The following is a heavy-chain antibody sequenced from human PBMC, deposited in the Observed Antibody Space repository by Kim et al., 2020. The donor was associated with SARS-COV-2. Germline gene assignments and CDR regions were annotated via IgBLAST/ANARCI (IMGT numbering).Heavy chain of an antibody. D-gene: IGHD3-3*01. CDR3: ARVSNDFWSGGFDY. J-gene: IGHJ4*02. Sequence: SETLSLTCTVSGGSISTYYWSWIRQPPGKGLEWIGYIYDSRNTNYNPSLKSRVTMSVDTSKNQFSLRLSSVTAADTAVYYCARVSNDFWSGGFDYWGQGTLVTVSS. V-gene: IGHV4-59*13. CDR2: IYDSRNT. CDR1: GGSISTYY.